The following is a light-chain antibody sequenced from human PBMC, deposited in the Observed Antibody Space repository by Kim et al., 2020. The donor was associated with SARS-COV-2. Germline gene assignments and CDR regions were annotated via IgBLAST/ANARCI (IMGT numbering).Light chain of an antibody. CDR2: GAS. V-gene: IGKV1-17*01. Sequence: DIQMTQSPSSLSASVGDRVTITCRASQDIRNDLGWYQQNPGRAPKRLIYGASSLQSGVPSRFSGSGSGTEFTLTISSVQPEDFATYFCIQHKTHSITFGQGTRLEIK. J-gene: IGKJ5*01. CDR3: IQHKTHSIT. CDR1: QDIRND.